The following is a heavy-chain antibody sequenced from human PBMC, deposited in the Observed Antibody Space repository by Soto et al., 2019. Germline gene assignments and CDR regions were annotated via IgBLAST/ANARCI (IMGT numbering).Heavy chain of an antibody. V-gene: IGHV3-23*01. CDR1: GFTFSSYA. CDR3: AKTAEAVAGTVYGY. J-gene: IGHJ4*02. D-gene: IGHD6-19*01. Sequence: GGSLRLSCVGSGFTFSSYAMSWVRQAPGKGLEWLSGISGGGGSTYYGDSVRGRFTISRDNSKTTLYLQMNSLRAEDTAVYYCAKTAEAVAGTVYGYWGQGTLVTVSS. CDR2: ISGGGGST.